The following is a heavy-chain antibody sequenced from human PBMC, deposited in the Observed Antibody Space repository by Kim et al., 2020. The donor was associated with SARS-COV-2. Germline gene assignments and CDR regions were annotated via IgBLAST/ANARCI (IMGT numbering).Heavy chain of an antibody. CDR3: AKLNRKDFDY. J-gene: IGHJ4*02. CDR2: RT. Sequence: RTYYAEPVKGRFPISRDNSKNTLYLQMNSLRAEDTAVYYCAKLNRKDFDYWGQGTLVTVSS. V-gene: IGHV3-23*01.